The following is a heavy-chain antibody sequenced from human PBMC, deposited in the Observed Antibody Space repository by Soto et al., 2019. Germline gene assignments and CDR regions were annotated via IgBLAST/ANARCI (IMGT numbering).Heavy chain of an antibody. Sequence: ASVKVSCKASGYTFTSYYMHWVRQAPGQGLEWMGIINPSGGSTSYAQKFQGRVTMTRDTSTSTVYMELSSLRSEDTAVYYCARDLIAVASSTRDYYYYGMDVWGQGTTVT. V-gene: IGHV1-46*01. CDR1: GYTFTSYY. CDR2: INPSGGST. CDR3: ARDLIAVASSTRDYYYYGMDV. J-gene: IGHJ6*02. D-gene: IGHD2-21*01.